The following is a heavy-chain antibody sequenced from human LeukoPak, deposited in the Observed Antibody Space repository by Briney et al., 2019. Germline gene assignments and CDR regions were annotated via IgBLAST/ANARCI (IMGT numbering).Heavy chain of an antibody. J-gene: IGHJ6*02. V-gene: IGHV3-30*02. CDR1: GFTFSSYG. CDR3: AKAMDVVVVAASMDV. CDR2: IRYDGSNK. D-gene: IGHD2-15*01. Sequence: GGSLRLSGAASGFTFSSYGMHWVRQAPGKGLEWVAFIRYDGSNKYYADSVKGRFTISRDNSKNTLYLQMNSLRAEDTAVYYCAKAMDVVVVAASMDVWGQGTTVTVSS.